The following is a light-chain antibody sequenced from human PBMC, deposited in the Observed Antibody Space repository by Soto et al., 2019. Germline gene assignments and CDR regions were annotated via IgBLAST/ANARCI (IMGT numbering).Light chain of an antibody. CDR1: PSVSSNF. V-gene: IGKV3-20*01. CDR2: DAS. CDR3: HQYSSSRRT. J-gene: IGKJ1*01. Sequence: EIVFTQSPGTLSLSPGERVTPSCRASPSVSSNFLAWYQQKPGQAPRLLIYDASNRAAGIPDRFSGSGSGTDFTLPISRLEPEDFAVYYCHQYSSSRRTFGQGTKVDI.